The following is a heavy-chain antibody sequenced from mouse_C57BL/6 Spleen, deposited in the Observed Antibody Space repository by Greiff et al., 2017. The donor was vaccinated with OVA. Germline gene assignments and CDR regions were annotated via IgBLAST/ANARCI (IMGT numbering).Heavy chain of an antibody. CDR3: ARSPLYYYGSSPDY. CDR2: IYPGDGDT. CDR1: GYAFSSSW. J-gene: IGHJ2*01. Sequence: QVQLQQSGPELVKPGASVKISCKASGYAFSSSWMNWVKQRPGKGLEWIGRIYPGDGDTNYNGKFKGKATLTADKSSSTAYMQLSSLTSEDSAVYFCARSPLYYYGSSPDYWGQGTTLTVSS. D-gene: IGHD1-1*01. V-gene: IGHV1-82*01.